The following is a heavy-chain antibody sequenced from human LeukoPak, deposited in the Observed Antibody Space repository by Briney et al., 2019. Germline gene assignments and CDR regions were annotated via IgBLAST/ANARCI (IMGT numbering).Heavy chain of an antibody. CDR2: ISTDSGNR. CDR1: AYTFNSYG. J-gene: IGHJ4*02. D-gene: IGHD3-3*01. Sequence: TSEKVSCKASAYTFNSYGTSWVRQAPGQGLELMGWISTDSGNRQYVQKFQGRVTMTTDTSTSTAYMELTSLRSDDTAVYYCARIEYDFWSRYYGIDYWGQGTLVSVSS. V-gene: IGHV1-18*01. CDR3: ARIEYDFWSRYYGIDY.